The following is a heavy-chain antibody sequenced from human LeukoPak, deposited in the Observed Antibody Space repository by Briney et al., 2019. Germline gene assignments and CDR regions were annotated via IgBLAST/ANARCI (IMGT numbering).Heavy chain of an antibody. Sequence: GGSLRLSCAASGFTFSRHWMSWVRQAPGKGLEWVANIKQDGSEKHYVDSVKGRFTISRDNAKNSLYLQMDSLRAEDTAIYYCARDANAGYSVNWFDPWGQGTLVTVSS. D-gene: IGHD5/OR15-5a*01. CDR3: ARDANAGYSVNWFDP. CDR2: IKQDGSEK. CDR1: GFTFSRHW. V-gene: IGHV3-7*03. J-gene: IGHJ5*01.